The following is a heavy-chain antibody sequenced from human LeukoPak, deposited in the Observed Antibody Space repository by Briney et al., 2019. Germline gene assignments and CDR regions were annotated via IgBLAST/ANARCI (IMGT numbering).Heavy chain of an antibody. CDR2: ILHSGST. CDR1: GVSITSDTYY. CDR3: ARTRDFWSAYFDY. J-gene: IGHJ4*02. Sequence: PSETLSLTCAVSGVSITSDTYYWSWIRQPPGKDLEWIGYILHSGSTYHNPSLKSRVTILVDTSKNQFSLKLSSVTAADTAVYFCARTRDFWSAYFDYWGQGILVTVSS. D-gene: IGHD3-3*01. V-gene: IGHV4-30-2*01.